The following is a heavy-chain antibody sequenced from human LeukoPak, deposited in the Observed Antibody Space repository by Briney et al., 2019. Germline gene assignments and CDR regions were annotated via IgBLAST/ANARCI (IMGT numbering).Heavy chain of an antibody. Sequence: GGSLRLSCAASGFTVSTNYLSWVRQAPGKGLEWVSVIYSGGSTFYADSVKGRFTISRDNSKNTLYLQMNSLRVEDTAVYYCAGGGDSGYDLSYWGQGTLVTVSS. CDR2: IYSGGST. V-gene: IGHV3-66*01. D-gene: IGHD5-12*01. CDR1: GFTVSTNY. CDR3: AGGGDSGYDLSY. J-gene: IGHJ4*02.